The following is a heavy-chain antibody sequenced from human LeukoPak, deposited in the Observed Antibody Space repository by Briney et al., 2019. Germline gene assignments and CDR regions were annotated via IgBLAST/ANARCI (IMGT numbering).Heavy chain of an antibody. CDR2: ICYSGRT. V-gene: IGHV4-59*08. CDR1: GXXLXXXY. D-gene: IGHD4-11*01. J-gene: IGHJ6*02. Sequence: ASETLSLTCTVSGXXLXXXYXXXXXXPXGXXLXWIGSICYSGRTTYNPSLKSRVTVSVDTSKNLFSLKLTSVTAADTAVYYCARHDYRGYGMDVWGQGTAVTVSS. CDR3: ARHDYRGYGMDV.